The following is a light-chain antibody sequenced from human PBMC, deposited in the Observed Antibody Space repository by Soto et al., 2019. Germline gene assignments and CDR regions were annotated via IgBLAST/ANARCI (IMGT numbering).Light chain of an antibody. CDR1: KSSRSS. V-gene: IGKV3-15*01. CDR3: QQYDSSCT. CDR2: GAS. Sequence: TPSPSTLAVAPGSPASLSCTASKSSRSSLAWYQQKPGQAPRLLIYGASTRPTGIPDRFSGSGSGTEFTLTISSLESEDFAVYYCQQYDSSCTFGQGTQLDIK. J-gene: IGKJ1*01.